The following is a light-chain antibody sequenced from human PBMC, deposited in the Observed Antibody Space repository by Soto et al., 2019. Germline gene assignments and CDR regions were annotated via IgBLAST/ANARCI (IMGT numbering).Light chain of an antibody. V-gene: IGKV3-20*01. CDR1: QSVSSSY. CDR2: GAS. J-gene: IGKJ4*01. Sequence: IVLTQSPGTLSLSPGERATLSCRASQSVSSSYLAWYQQKPGQAPRHLIYGASSRATGIPDRFSGSGSGTDFTLTISRLEPEDFAVYYCQQYGSSRPFTFGGGTKVEIK. CDR3: QQYGSSRPFT.